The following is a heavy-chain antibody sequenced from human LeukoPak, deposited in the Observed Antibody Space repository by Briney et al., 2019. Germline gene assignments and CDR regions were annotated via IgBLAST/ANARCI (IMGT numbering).Heavy chain of an antibody. V-gene: IGHV3-74*01. CDR3: AKDLDTMVRGLIIKPTYYYYGMDV. J-gene: IGHJ6*02. D-gene: IGHD3-10*01. Sequence: GGSLRLSCAASGNYWMHWVRQVPGKGLVWVSHINSDGSWTSYADSVKGRFTISKDNAKNSLYLQMNSLRAEDTALYYCAKDLDTMVRGLIIKPTYYYYGMDVWGQGTTVIVSS. CDR2: INSDGSWT. CDR1: GNYW.